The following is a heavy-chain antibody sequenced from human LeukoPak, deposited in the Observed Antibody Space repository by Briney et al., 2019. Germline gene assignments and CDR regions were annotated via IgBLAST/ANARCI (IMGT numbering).Heavy chain of an antibody. J-gene: IGHJ4*02. CDR1: GGSISSSSYY. D-gene: IGHD6-13*01. Sequence: PSETLSLTCTVSGGSISSSSYYWGWIRQPPGKGLEWIGSIYYSGSTYYNPSLKSRVTISVDTSKNQFSLKLSSVTAADTAVYYCARVDSSSWYLYYWGQGTLVTVSS. CDR3: ARVDSSSWYLYY. V-gene: IGHV4-39*07. CDR2: IYYSGST.